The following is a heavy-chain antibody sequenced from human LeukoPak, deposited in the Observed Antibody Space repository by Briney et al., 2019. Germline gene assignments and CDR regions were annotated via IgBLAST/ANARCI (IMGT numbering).Heavy chain of an antibody. V-gene: IGHV3-30*04. Sequence: GGSLRLSCAASGITFSSYAMDWVRQAPGKGLEWVALISSNGSKKYYADSVMGRFTISRDNSKNMVYLQMNSLRVEDTAMNYCARGDPDYWGQGTLVTVSS. CDR1: GITFSSYA. J-gene: IGHJ4*02. D-gene: IGHD2-21*01. CDR3: ARGDPDY. CDR2: ISSNGSKK.